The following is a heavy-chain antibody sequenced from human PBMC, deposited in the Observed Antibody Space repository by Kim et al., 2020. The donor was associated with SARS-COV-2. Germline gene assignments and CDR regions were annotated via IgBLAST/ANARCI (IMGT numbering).Heavy chain of an antibody. J-gene: IGHJ5*02. CDR3: ARSMVRGKLNWFDP. D-gene: IGHD3-10*01. Sequence: PSLKRRVTISVDTSKNQFSLKLSSVTAADTAVYYCARSMVRGKLNWFDPWGQGTLVTVSS. V-gene: IGHV4-34*01.